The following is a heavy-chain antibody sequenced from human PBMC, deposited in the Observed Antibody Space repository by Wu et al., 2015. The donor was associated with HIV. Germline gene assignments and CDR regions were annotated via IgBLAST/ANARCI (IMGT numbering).Heavy chain of an antibody. Sequence: QVLLVQSGAEVKKPGSSVKVSCKASGGTFTNDAFNWVRQAPGQGLEWMGGIIPMFGTPKYAQKLQGRVTIIADESTKTAYMELRSLTFEDTAVYYCATVGAINTSPSPIWGQGTPVTVSS. CDR2: IIPMFGTP. J-gene: IGHJ4*02. D-gene: IGHD3-16*01. CDR3: ATVGAINTSPSPI. V-gene: IGHV1-69*12. CDR1: GGTFTNDA.